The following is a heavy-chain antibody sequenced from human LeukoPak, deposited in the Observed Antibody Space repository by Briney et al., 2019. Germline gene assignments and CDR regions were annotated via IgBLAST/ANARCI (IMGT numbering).Heavy chain of an antibody. CDR2: IYYSGST. CDR3: ARGSSATPFDY. J-gene: IGHJ4*02. CDR1: GGSISSSSYY. Sequence: PSETLSLTCTVSGGSISSSSYYWGWIRQPPGKGLEWIGSIYYSGSTYYNPSLKSRVTISVDTSKNQFSLKLSSVTAADTAVYYCARGSSATPFDYWGQGTLVTVSS. V-gene: IGHV4-39*01. D-gene: IGHD6-13*01.